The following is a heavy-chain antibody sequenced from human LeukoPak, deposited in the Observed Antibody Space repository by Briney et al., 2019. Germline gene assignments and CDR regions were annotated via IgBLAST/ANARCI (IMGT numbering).Heavy chain of an antibody. V-gene: IGHV4-59*10. CDR3: ARARLYGPRDYYYMDV. J-gene: IGHJ6*03. CDR1: GGSFSGYY. Sequence: PSETLSLTCAVYGGSFSGYYWSWIRQPAGKGLEWIGRIYTSGSTNYNPSLKSRVTISVDTSKNQFSLKLSSVTAADTAVYYCARARLYGPRDYYYMDVWGKGTTVTISS. D-gene: IGHD3-16*01. CDR2: IYTSGST.